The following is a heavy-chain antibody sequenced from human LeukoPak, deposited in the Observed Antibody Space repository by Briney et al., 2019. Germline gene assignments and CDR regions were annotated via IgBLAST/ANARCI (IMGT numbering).Heavy chain of an antibody. V-gene: IGHV4-4*07. Sequence: SETLSLTCTVSGGSISSYYWSWIRQPAGKGLEWIGRIYTSGSTNYNPSLKSRVTMSVDTSKNQFSLKLSSVAAADTAVYYCARGRQDYYYYGMDVWGQGTTVTVSS. CDR1: GGSISSYY. J-gene: IGHJ6*02. CDR2: IYTSGST. CDR3: ARGRQDYYYYGMDV.